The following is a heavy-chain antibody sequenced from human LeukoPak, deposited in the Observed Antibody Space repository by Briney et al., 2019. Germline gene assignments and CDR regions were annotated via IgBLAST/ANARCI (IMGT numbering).Heavy chain of an antibody. CDR3: ARDSQRGYSYGLDY. CDR2: IIPIFGTA. V-gene: IGHV1-69*05. J-gene: IGHJ4*02. Sequence: ASVKISCKASGGTFSSNAISWVRQAPGQGLEWMGRIIPIFGTANYAQKFQGRVTITTDESTSTAYMELSSLRSEDTAVHYCARDSQRGYSYGLDYWGQGTLVTVSS. D-gene: IGHD5-18*01. CDR1: GGTFSSNA.